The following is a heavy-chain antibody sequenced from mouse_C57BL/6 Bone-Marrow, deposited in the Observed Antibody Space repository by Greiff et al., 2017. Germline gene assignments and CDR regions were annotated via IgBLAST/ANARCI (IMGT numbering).Heavy chain of an antibody. CDR2: ILPGSGST. V-gene: IGHV1-9*01. Sequence: VQVVESGAELMKPGASVKLSCQATGYTFTGYWIEWVKQRAGHGLEWIGEILPGSGSTNYNEKFKGTATFTADTSSNTAYMQLSSQTTEDSAIYYCARRDGNYWFAYWGQGTLVTVSA. CDR3: ARRDGNYWFAY. CDR1: GYTFTGYW. J-gene: IGHJ3*01. D-gene: IGHD2-1*01.